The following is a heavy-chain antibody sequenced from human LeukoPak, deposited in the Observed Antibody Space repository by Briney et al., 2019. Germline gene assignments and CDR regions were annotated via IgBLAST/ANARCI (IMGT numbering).Heavy chain of an antibody. J-gene: IGHJ3*02. CDR3: ASQVVVAATVAFDI. D-gene: IGHD2-15*01. V-gene: IGHV3-21*01. CDR2: ISSSSSYI. CDR1: GFTFSSYS. Sequence: GGSLRLSCAASGFTFSSYSMNWVRQAPGKGLEWVSSISSSSSYIYYADSVKGRFTISRDNAKNSLYLQMNSLRAEDTAVYYCASQVVVAATVAFDIWGQGTMVTVSS.